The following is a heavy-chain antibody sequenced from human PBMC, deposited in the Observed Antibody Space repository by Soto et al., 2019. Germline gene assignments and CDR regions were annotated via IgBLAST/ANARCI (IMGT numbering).Heavy chain of an antibody. V-gene: IGHV3-33*01. CDR3: ARAGLWFGDPWVGFDY. CDR2: IWYDGSNK. Sequence: QVQLVESGGGVVQPGRSLRLSCAASGFTFSSYGMHWVRQAPGKGLEWVAVIWYDGSNKYYADSVKGRFTISRDNSNNTLYMQMHSLGAGDTDVYYCARAGLWFGDPWVGFDYWGQGTLVTVSS. J-gene: IGHJ4*02. CDR1: GFTFSSYG. D-gene: IGHD3-10*01.